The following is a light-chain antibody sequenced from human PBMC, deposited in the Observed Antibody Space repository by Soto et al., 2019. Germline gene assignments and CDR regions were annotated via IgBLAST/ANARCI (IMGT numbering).Light chain of an antibody. Sequence: EIVLTQSPGTLSLSPGERATLSCRASQSVSSRLAWYQHKPGQAPRLLISGASSRATGIPDRFSGSGSGTDFTLTISRLEPEDFALYYCQQYGGSPITFGQGTRLAIK. CDR3: QQYGGSPIT. J-gene: IGKJ5*01. CDR2: GAS. V-gene: IGKV3-20*01. CDR1: QSVSSR.